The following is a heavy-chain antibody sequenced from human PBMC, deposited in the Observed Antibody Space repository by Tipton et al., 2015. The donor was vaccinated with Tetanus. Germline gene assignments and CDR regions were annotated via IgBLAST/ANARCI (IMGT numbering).Heavy chain of an antibody. Sequence: TLSLTCSVSGASISSYYWNWIRQVPGKGLEWIGYTHHSGNTNYNPSLSGRVTTSVDTSKNQFSLKLSSVTAADTAVYYCVRGRGLGAYSFGFEYWGQGALVTVSS. CDR2: THHSGNT. D-gene: IGHD2-21*01. J-gene: IGHJ4*02. V-gene: IGHV4-59*12. CDR3: VRGRGLGAYSFGFEY. CDR1: GASISSYY.